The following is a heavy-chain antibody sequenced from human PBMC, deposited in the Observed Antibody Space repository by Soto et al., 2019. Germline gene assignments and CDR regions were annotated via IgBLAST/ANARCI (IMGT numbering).Heavy chain of an antibody. Sequence: GESLKISCKGSGYSFTSYWIGWVRQMPGKGLEWMGIIYPGDSDTRYSPSFQGQVTISADKSISTAYLQWSSLKASDTAMYYCASHVGNYIPHYGMDVWGQGTTVTVSS. D-gene: IGHD4-4*01. CDR1: GYSFTSYW. J-gene: IGHJ6*02. CDR3: ASHVGNYIPHYGMDV. V-gene: IGHV5-51*01. CDR2: IYPGDSDT.